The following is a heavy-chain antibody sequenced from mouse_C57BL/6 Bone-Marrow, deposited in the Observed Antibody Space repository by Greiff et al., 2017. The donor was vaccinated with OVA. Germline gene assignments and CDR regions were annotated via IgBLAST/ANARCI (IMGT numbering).Heavy chain of an antibody. V-gene: IGHV1-5*01. CDR2: IYPGNSDT. Sequence: VQLKQSGTVLARPGASVKMSCKTSGYTFTSYWMHWVKQRPGQGLEWIGAIYPGNSDTSYNQKFKGKAKLTAVSSASTAYMQLSSLTSEDSAVYYCARGYYDYPFAYWGQGTLVTVSA. D-gene: IGHD2-4*01. J-gene: IGHJ3*01. CDR1: GYTFTSYW. CDR3: ARGYYDYPFAY.